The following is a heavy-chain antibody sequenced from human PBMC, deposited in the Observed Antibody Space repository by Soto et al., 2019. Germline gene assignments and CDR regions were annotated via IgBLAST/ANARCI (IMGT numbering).Heavy chain of an antibody. CDR1: GYSFTSYW. CDR3: ATGCLVAAGTYYIYGMDV. CDR2: IYPGDSDT. Sequence: PGESLKISCKGSGYSFTSYWIGWVRQMPGKGLEWMGIIYPGDSDTRYSPSFQGQVTISADKSISIAYLQWSSLKASDTAMYYCATGCLVAAGTYYIYGMDVWGQETTETVSS. V-gene: IGHV5-51*01. D-gene: IGHD2-15*01. J-gene: IGHJ6*02.